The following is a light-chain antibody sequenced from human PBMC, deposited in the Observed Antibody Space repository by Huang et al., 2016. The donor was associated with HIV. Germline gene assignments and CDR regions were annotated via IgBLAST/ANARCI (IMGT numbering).Light chain of an antibody. V-gene: IGKV3D-15*01. Sequence: EIVMTQSPATLSVSPGETATLSCGASQSVSRYLPCYQQKPGLAPRLIIHGSSHRAPGIPARFSGSVSGTEFTLTISSLQSEDVAVYYCQQYRNWPAPTFGGGTKVEI. CDR1: QSVSRY. CDR2: GSS. CDR3: QQYRNWPAPT. J-gene: IGKJ4*01.